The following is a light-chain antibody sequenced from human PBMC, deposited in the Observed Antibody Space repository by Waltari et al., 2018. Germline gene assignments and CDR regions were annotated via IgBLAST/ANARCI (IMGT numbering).Light chain of an antibody. CDR3: QKYDRLPAT. CDR1: RSVSRF. V-gene: IGKV3-20*01. CDR2: GAS. Sequence: EIVLTQSPGTLSLSPGEGGPLSCRASRSVSRFLAWYQQKPGQAPRLLIYGASTRATGIPDRFSGSGYGTDFSLTISRLEPEDFAVYYCQKYDRLPATFGQGTKVEIK. J-gene: IGKJ1*01.